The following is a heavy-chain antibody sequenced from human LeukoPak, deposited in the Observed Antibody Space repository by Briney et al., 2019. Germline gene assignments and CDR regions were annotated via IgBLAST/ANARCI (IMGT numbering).Heavy chain of an antibody. J-gene: IGHJ4*02. CDR2: IRYVGSNK. CDR1: GFTFSSYG. Sequence: GGSLRLSCAASGFTFSSYGMHWVREAPGKGLEWVAFIRYVGSNKYYADSVKGRFTISRDNSQNTLYLQMDSLRAEDTAVYYCAKDRRQWQQLGYYFDYWGQGTLVTVSS. V-gene: IGHV3-30*02. D-gene: IGHD6-13*01. CDR3: AKDRRQWQQLGYYFDY.